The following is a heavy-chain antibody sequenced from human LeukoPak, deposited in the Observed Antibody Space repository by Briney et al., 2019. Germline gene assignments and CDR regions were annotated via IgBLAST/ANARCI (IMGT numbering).Heavy chain of an antibody. CDR2: INDSGRT. CDR1: GGSISSYY. D-gene: IGHD3-10*01. Sequence: SETLSLTCTVSGGSISSYYWTWIRQPPGKGLEWIGEINDSGRTNYNPSLKSRVTIPVDTSKNQFSLKLSSATAADTAVYYCARDSYYGSIHWGQGTLVTVSS. J-gene: IGHJ4*02. V-gene: IGHV4-34*01. CDR3: ARDSYYGSIH.